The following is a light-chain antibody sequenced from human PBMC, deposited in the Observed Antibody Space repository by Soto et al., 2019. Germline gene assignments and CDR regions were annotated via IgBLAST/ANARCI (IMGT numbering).Light chain of an antibody. CDR3: CSYAGSYTYV. J-gene: IGLJ1*01. V-gene: IGLV2-11*01. CDR1: SSDVGGYNY. Sequence: QSALTQPRSVSGSPGPSVTISCTGTSSDVGGYNYVSWYQQHPGKAPKLIIYDVSKRPSGVPDRFSGSKSGNTASLTISGLQAEDEANYYCCSYAGSYTYVFGTGTKLTVL. CDR2: DVS.